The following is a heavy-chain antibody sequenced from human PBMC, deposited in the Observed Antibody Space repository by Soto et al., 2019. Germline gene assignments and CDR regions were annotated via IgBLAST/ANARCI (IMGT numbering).Heavy chain of an antibody. CDR3: ARLRPREGGTGEFDY. CDR1: GGSISSSSYY. V-gene: IGHV4-39*01. CDR2: IFYSGTT. Sequence: KASETLSLTCIVSGGSISSSSYYWAWIRQPPGKGLEWIGSIFYSGTTYYNPSLKSRVTFSVDTSKNQFSLKLHSVTAADTAVYYCARLRPREGGTGEFDYWGHGTPVTVSS. J-gene: IGHJ4*01. D-gene: IGHD2-8*02.